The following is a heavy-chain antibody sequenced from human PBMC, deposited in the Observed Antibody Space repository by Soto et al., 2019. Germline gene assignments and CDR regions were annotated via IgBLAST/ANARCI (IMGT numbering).Heavy chain of an antibody. D-gene: IGHD2-15*01. CDR3: ARFGLGYCSGGSCYYFDY. Sequence: ASVKVSCKVSGYTLTELSMHWVRQAPGKGLEWMGGFDPEDGETIYAQKFQGRVTMTEDTSTDTAYMELSSLRSEDTAVYYCARFGLGYCSGGSCYYFDYWGQGTLVTVSS. CDR1: GYTLTELS. J-gene: IGHJ4*02. V-gene: IGHV1-24*01. CDR2: FDPEDGET.